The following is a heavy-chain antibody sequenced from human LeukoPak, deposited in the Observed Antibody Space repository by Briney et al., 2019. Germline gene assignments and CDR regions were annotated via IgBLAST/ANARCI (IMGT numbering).Heavy chain of an antibody. J-gene: IGHJ3*02. V-gene: IGHV3-23*01. Sequence: QAGGSLRLSCAASGFTFSSYAMSWVRQAPGKGLEWVSAISGSGGSTYYADSVKGRFTISKDISKNTLYLQMNSLRAEDTAVYYCAKDLSGAFDIWGQGTMVTVSS. CDR1: GFTFSSYA. CDR2: ISGSGGST. CDR3: AKDLSGAFDI.